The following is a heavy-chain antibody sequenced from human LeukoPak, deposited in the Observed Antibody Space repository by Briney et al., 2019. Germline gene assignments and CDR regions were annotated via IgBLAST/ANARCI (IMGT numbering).Heavy chain of an antibody. D-gene: IGHD3-3*01. CDR3: ARDNADGVTIFGVVIRRFWFDP. CDR2: IYHSGST. J-gene: IGHJ5*02. V-gene: IGHV4-38-2*02. CDR1: GYSISSGYY. Sequence: NTSETLSLTCTVSGYSISSGYYWGWIRQPPGKGLEWIGSIYHSGSTYYNPSLKSRVTISVDTSKNQFSLKLSSVTAADTAVYYCARDNADGVTIFGVVIRRFWFDPWGQGTLVTVSS.